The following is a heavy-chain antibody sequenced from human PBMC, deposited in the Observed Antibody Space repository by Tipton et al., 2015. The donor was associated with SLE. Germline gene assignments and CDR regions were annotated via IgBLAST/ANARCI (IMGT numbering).Heavy chain of an antibody. D-gene: IGHD2-8*01. Sequence: LRLSCTVSGGSIRSSQWSWMRQPPGKGLEWIGTFYHSGTTYYSSSLKSRVTMSVDTSKNQLSLNLGSLTAADTAIYYCARESFTNDFYYYMDVWGKGTTVTVSS. CDR3: ARESFTNDFYYYMDV. CDR2: FYHSGTT. V-gene: IGHV4-59*04. J-gene: IGHJ6*03. CDR1: GGSIRSSQ.